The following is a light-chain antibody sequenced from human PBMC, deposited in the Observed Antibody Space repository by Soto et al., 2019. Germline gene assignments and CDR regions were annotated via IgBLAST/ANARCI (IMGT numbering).Light chain of an antibody. CDR3: ETWDSNTRV. CDR2: LEGSGSY. J-gene: IGLJ3*02. Sequence: QPVLTQSSSASASLGSSVKLTCTLSSGHSSYIIAWHQQQPGKAPRYLMKLEGSGSYNKGSGVPDCFSGSSSGADRYLTISNLQFEDEADYYCETWDSNTRVFGGGTQLTVL. CDR1: SGHSSYI. V-gene: IGLV4-60*02.